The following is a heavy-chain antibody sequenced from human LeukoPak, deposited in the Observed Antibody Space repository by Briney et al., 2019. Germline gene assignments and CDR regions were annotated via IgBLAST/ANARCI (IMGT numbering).Heavy chain of an antibody. Sequence: ASVKVSCKASGYTFTSYGISWVRQAPGRGLEWMGWISAYNGNTNYAQKLQGRVTMTTDTSTSTAYMELRSLRSDDTAVYYCARGAATIPPYYYYGMDVWGQGTTVTVSS. J-gene: IGHJ6*02. CDR2: ISAYNGNT. CDR1: GYTFTSYG. V-gene: IGHV1-18*01. CDR3: ARGAATIPPYYYYGMDV. D-gene: IGHD5-12*01.